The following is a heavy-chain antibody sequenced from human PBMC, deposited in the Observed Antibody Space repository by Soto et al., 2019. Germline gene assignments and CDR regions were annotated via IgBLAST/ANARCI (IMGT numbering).Heavy chain of an antibody. V-gene: IGHV1-69*13. Sequence: GASVKVSCKASGGTFSSYAISWVRQAPGQGLEWMGGIIPIFGTANYAQKFQGRVTITADESTSTAYMELSSLRSEDTAVYYCAGGVITGRREVYYYYGMDVWGQGTTVTVS. CDR1: GGTFSSYA. CDR2: IIPIFGTA. D-gene: IGHD3-16*01. CDR3: AGGVITGRREVYYYYGMDV. J-gene: IGHJ6*02.